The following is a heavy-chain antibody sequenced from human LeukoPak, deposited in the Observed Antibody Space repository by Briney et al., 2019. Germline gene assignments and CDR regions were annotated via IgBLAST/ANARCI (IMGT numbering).Heavy chain of an antibody. V-gene: IGHV3-7*01. CDR1: GFTFSSYW. J-gene: IGHJ6*03. CDR2: IKQDGSEK. CDR3: ARGFYCSSTSCFPMYYYYMDV. Sequence: GRSLRLSCAASGFTFSSYWMSWVRQAPGKGLEWVANIKQDGSEKYYVDSVKGRFTISRDNAKNSLYLQMNSLRAEDTAVYYCARGFYCSSTSCFPMYYYYMDVWGKGTTVTISS. D-gene: IGHD2-2*01.